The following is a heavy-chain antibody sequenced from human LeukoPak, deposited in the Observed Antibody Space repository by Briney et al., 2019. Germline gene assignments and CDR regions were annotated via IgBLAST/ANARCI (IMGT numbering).Heavy chain of an antibody. CDR1: GFTFSSYG. V-gene: IGHV3-33*01. D-gene: IGHD4-17*01. Sequence: GGSLRLSCAASGFTFSSYGMHWVRQAPGKGLEWVAVIWYDGSNKYYADSVKGRFTISRDNSKNTLYLQMNSLRAENTAGYYCARDYGDYVAAFDYWGQGTLVTVSS. CDR3: ARDYGDYVAAFDY. CDR2: IWYDGSNK. J-gene: IGHJ4*02.